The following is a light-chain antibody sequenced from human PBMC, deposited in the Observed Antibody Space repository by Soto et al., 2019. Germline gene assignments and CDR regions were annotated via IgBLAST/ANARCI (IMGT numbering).Light chain of an antibody. J-gene: IGLJ1*01. Sequence: QSALTQPASVSGSPGQSITISCAGTGSDVGAYNLVSWYQQHPGKAPKLIIFEVNTRPSWISNRFSGSKSGDTASLTISGRQAEDEADYFCCSYAGTVAYVFGTGTKVTVL. CDR3: CSYAGTVAYV. CDR2: EVN. V-gene: IGLV2-23*02. CDR1: GSDVGAYNL.